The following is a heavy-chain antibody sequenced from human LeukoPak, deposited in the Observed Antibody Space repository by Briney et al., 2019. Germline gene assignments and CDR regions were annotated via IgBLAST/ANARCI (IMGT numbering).Heavy chain of an antibody. D-gene: IGHD5-18*01. V-gene: IGHV7-4-1*02. J-gene: IGHJ6*03. CDR1: GYTFTSYA. CDR2: INTNTGNP. CDR3: ARGDTAMVVDMDV. Sequence: ASVKVSCKASGYTFTSYAMNWVRQAPGQGLEWMGWINTNTGNPTYAQGFTGRFAFSLDTSVSTAYLQISSLKAEDTAVYYCARGDTAMVVDMDVWGKGTTVTVSS.